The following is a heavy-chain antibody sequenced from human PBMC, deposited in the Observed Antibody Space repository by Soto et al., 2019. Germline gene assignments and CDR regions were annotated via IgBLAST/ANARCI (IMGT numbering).Heavy chain of an antibody. V-gene: IGHV4-59*01. Sequence: SETLSLTCTGSGGSISSYYWSWIRQPPGKGLEWIGYIYYSGSTNYNPSLKSRVTISVDTSKNQFSLKLSSVTAADTVVYFCARRWGANFDYWGQGTLVTVSS. J-gene: IGHJ4*02. D-gene: IGHD3-16*01. CDR1: GGSISSYY. CDR3: ARRWGANFDY. CDR2: IYYSGST.